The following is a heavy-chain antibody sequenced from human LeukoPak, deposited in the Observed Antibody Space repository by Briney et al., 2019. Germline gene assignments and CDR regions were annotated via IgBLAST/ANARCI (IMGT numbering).Heavy chain of an antibody. J-gene: IGHJ6*02. CDR2: ISYDGSNK. Sequence: GGSLRLSCAASGFTFSSYAMHWVRQAPGKGLEWVAVISYDGSNKYYADSVKGRFTIFRDNSKNTLYLQMNSLRAEDTAVYYCARDRGIAVAHYGMDVWGQGTTVTVSS. D-gene: IGHD6-19*01. CDR1: GFTFSSYA. V-gene: IGHV3-30-3*01. CDR3: ARDRGIAVAHYGMDV.